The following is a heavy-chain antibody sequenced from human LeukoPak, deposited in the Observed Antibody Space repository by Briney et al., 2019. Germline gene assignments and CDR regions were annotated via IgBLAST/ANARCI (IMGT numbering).Heavy chain of an antibody. CDR2: INPNSGGT. J-gene: IGHJ4*02. CDR1: GYTFTGYY. CDR3: ARGHCGGDYYPFDY. Sequence: ASVKVSCKASGYTFTGYYMHWVREAPGQGLEWMGWINPNSGGTNYAQKFQGRVTMTRDTSICTAYMELSRLRSDDTAVYYCARGHCGGDYYPFDYWGQGTLVTASS. D-gene: IGHD2-21*02. V-gene: IGHV1-2*02.